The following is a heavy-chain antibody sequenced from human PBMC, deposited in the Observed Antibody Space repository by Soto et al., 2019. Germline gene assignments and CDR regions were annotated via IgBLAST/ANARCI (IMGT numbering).Heavy chain of an antibody. Sequence: SGPTLVKPTQTLTLTCTFSGFSLSTSGMCVSWIRQPPGKALEWLARIDWDDDKYYSTSLKTRLTISKDTSKNQVVLTMTNMDPVDTATYYCARILGGSYYYYYYGMDVWGQGTTVTVSS. J-gene: IGHJ6*02. V-gene: IGHV2-70*11. CDR1: GFSLSTSGMC. D-gene: IGHD1-26*01. CDR3: ARILGGSYYYYYYGMDV. CDR2: IDWDDDK.